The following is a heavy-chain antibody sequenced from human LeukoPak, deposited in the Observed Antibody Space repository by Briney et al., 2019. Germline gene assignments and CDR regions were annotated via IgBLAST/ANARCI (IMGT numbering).Heavy chain of an antibody. V-gene: IGHV3-23*01. CDR1: GLTFRSYA. J-gene: IGHJ4*02. Sequence: GSLRLSCAASGLTFRSYAMSWVRQAPGKGLEWVSAISGSGGSTYYADSVKGRFTISRDNSKNTLYLQMNSLRAEDTAVYYCAKQERNVDFDYWGQGTLVTVSS. CDR3: AKQERNVDFDY. D-gene: IGHD2-21*01. CDR2: ISGSGGST.